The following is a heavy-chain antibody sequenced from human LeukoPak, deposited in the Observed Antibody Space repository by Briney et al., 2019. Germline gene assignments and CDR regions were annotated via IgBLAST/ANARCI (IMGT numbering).Heavy chain of an antibody. Sequence: SETLSLTCTVSGGSISSYYWSWIRQPPGKGLEWIGYIYYSGSTNYNPSLKSRVTISVDTSKNQFSLKLSSVTAADTAVYYCARSWVGATLGYWGQGTLVTVSS. CDR1: GGSISSYY. V-gene: IGHV4-59*01. CDR3: ARSWVGATLGY. D-gene: IGHD1-26*01. CDR2: IYYSGST. J-gene: IGHJ4*02.